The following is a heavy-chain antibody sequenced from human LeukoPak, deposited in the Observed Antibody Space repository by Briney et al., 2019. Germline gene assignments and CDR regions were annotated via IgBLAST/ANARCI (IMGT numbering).Heavy chain of an antibody. D-gene: IGHD2-2*01. CDR2: INHSGST. J-gene: IGHJ4*02. CDR1: GGSFSGYY. CDR3: AKLTCSSTFCPLDY. V-gene: IGHV4-34*01. Sequence: SETLSLTCAVYGGSFSGYYWSWIRQPPGKGLEWIGEINHSGSTNYNPSLKSRVTISVDTSKNQFSLRLTSVTAAVTALYYCAKLTCSSTFCPLDYWGQGTLVTVSS.